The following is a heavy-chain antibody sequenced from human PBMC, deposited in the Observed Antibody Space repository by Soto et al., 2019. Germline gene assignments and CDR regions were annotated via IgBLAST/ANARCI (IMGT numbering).Heavy chain of an antibody. V-gene: IGHV4-34*01. D-gene: IGHD6-13*01. CDR3: ARLAAAGIYYYYYMDV. CDR2: INHSGST. Sequence: LTCAVYGGSFSGYYWSWIRQPPGKGLEWIGEINHSGSTNYNPSLKSRVTISVDTSKNQFSLKLSSVTAADTAVYYCARLAAAGIYYYYYMDVWGKGTTVTVSS. CDR1: GGSFSGYY. J-gene: IGHJ6*03.